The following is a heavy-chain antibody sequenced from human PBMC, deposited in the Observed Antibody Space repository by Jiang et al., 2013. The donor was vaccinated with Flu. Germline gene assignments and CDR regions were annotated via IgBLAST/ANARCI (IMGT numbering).Heavy chain of an antibody. Sequence: GSGLVKPSETLSLTCTVSGGSISSYYWSWIRQPPGKGLEWIGYIYYSGSTNYNPSLKSRVTISVDTSKNQFSLKLSSVTAADTAVYYCASLSYSSSWYYFDYWGQGTLVTVSS. V-gene: IGHV4-59*01. CDR2: IYYSGST. CDR1: GGSISSYY. J-gene: IGHJ4*02. CDR3: ASLSYSSSWYYFDY. D-gene: IGHD6-13*01.